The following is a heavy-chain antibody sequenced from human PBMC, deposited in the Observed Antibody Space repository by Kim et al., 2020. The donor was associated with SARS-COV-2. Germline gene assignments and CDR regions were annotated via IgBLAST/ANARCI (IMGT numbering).Heavy chain of an antibody. D-gene: IGHD1-26*01. CDR1: GFTFSSYA. J-gene: IGHJ4*02. V-gene: IGHV3-23*01. CDR2: ISVSGATT. CDR3: AKGCSGSYYFFDY. Sequence: GGSLRLSCAASGFTFSSYAMSWVRQAPGKGLDWVSTISVSGATTYYADSVKGRFTISRDNSKNTLSLQMNSLRAEDTAVYYCAKGCSGSYYFFDYWGQGTLVTGSS.